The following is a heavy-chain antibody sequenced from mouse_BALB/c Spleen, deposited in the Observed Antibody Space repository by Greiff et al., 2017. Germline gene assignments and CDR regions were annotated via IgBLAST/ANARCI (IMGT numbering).Heavy chain of an antibody. J-gene: IGHJ3*01. CDR2: ISSGSSTI. CDR1: GFTFSSFG. D-gene: IGHD2-2*01. CDR3: ARGYGYDAWFAY. V-gene: IGHV5-17*02. Sequence: EVKLMESGGGLVQPGGSRKLSCAASGFTFSSFGMHWVRQAPEKGLEWVAYISSGSSTIYYADTVKGRFTISRDKPKNTLFLQMTSLRSEDTAMYYCARGYGYDAWFAYWGQGTLVTVSA.